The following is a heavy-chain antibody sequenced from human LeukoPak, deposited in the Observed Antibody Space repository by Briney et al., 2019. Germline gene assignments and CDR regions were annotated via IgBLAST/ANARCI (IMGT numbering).Heavy chain of an antibody. V-gene: IGHV5-51*01. CDR3: ARHGTYYDSSGYYFAFDI. CDR1: GYSFTSYW. CDR2: IYPGDSDT. D-gene: IGHD3-22*01. Sequence: GESLKIPRKGSGYSFTSYWIGWVRQMPGKGLEWMGIIYPGDSDTRYSPSFQGQVTISADKSISTAYLQWSSLKASDTAMYYCARHGTYYDSSGYYFAFDIWGQGTMVTVSS. J-gene: IGHJ3*02.